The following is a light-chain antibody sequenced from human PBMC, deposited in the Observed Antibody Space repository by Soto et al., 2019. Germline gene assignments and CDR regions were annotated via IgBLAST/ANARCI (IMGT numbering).Light chain of an antibody. CDR3: CSYAGSTV. V-gene: IGLV2-23*02. J-gene: IGLJ2*01. Sequence: SALTQPASVSGSPGQSITISCTGTSSDVGSYNLVSWYQQHPGKAPKLMIYEVSKRPSGVSNRFSGSKSGNTASLTISGLQAEDEADYYCCSYAGSTVFGGGTKVTVL. CDR2: EVS. CDR1: SSDVGSYNL.